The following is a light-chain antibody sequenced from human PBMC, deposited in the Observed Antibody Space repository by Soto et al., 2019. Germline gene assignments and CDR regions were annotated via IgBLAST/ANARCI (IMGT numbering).Light chain of an antibody. J-gene: IGKJ4*01. V-gene: IGKV1-39*01. CDR1: RTINTY. Sequence: DVRMTQSPSSLSASVGDTITITCRASRTINTYLNWFQQKPGEPPRLLIYGASTLHDGVPSRFSGSGSGADFTLTISGLQPEDFESYHCQQTYSDISFGGGTNV. CDR2: GAS. CDR3: QQTYSDIS.